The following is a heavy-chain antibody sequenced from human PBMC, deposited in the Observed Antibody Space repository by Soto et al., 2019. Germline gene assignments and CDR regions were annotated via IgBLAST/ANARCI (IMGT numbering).Heavy chain of an antibody. CDR3: ARGAGMGYCSSTSCSRYYYYGMDV. D-gene: IGHD2-2*01. Sequence: ESLSRTGPVYVGSVSGYYRSWIRQRPGKGLEWIGEINHSGSTNYNPSLKSRVTISVDTSKNQFSLKLSSVTAADTAVYYCARGAGMGYCSSTSCSRYYYYGMDVWGQGTTVSVSS. V-gene: IGHV4-34*01. CDR1: VGSVSGYY. J-gene: IGHJ6*02. CDR2: INHSGST.